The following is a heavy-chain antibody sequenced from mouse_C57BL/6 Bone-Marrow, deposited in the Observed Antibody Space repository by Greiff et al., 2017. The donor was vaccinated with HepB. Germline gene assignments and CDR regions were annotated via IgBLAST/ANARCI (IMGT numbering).Heavy chain of an antibody. CDR2: IDPSDSYT. CDR3: ARSGYYGSSLDY. V-gene: IGHV1-69*01. J-gene: IGHJ2*01. CDR1: GYTFTSYW. Sequence: VQLQQPGAELVMPGASVKLSCKASGYTFTSYWMHWVQQRPGQGLEWIGEIDPSDSYTNYTQKFKGKATVTVDKSSSTAYVQLSSLTSEDSAVYYCARSGYYGSSLDYWGQGTTLTVSS. D-gene: IGHD1-1*01.